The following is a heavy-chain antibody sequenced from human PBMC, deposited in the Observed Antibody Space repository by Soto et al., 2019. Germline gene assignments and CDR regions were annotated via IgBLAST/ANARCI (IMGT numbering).Heavy chain of an antibody. J-gene: IGHJ6*04. Sequence: NPSETLSLTCTVSGGSISSYYWSWIRQPPGKGLEWIGEINDSGSTNYNPSLKSRVTISIDTSKNQFSLKLSSVTAADTAVYYCARGRGGYVRMDVWGKGTTVTVSS. V-gene: IGHV4-34*01. CDR1: GGSISSYY. CDR3: ARGRGGYVRMDV. D-gene: IGHD5-12*01. CDR2: INDSGST.